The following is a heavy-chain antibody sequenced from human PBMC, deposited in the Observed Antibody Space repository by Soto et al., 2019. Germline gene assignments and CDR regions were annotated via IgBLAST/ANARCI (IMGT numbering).Heavy chain of an antibody. Sequence: SETLSLTCTVSGGSISSSSYYWGWIRQPPGKGMEWIGSIYYSGSTYYNPSLKSRVTIYVDTSKNQFSLKLSSVTAADTAVYYCASQRPLTESMVWFPLRYYFDHWGQGTLVTVS. J-gene: IGHJ4*02. CDR3: ASQRPLTESMVWFPLRYYFDH. CDR2: IYYSGST. V-gene: IGHV4-39*01. CDR1: GGSISSSSYY. D-gene: IGHD3-3*01.